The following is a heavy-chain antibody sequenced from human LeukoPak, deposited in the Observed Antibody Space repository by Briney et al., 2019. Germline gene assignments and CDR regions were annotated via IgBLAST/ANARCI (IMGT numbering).Heavy chain of an antibody. CDR2: INPNSGGT. Sequence: ASVKVSCKASGYTFTGYYMHWVRQAPGQGLEWMGWINPNSGGTNYAQKFQGRVTMTRDTSISTAYMELSRLRSDDTVVYYCARIPIVVVPAAQGDNWFDPWGQGTLVTVSS. J-gene: IGHJ5*02. V-gene: IGHV1-2*02. CDR3: ARIPIVVVPAAQGDNWFDP. D-gene: IGHD2-2*01. CDR1: GYTFTGYY.